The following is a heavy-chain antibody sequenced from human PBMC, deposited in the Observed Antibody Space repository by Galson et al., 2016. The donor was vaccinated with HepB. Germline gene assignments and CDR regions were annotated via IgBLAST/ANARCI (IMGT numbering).Heavy chain of an antibody. V-gene: IGHV4-31*03. CDR1: GGSIDTGGYY. CDR2: IYYSGRT. CDR3: TRRISYTYADSEDR. J-gene: IGHJ1*01. Sequence: TLSLTCTVSGGSIDTGGYYWNWIRQHPGKGLEWSGYIYYSGRTHYNPSLKSRLSISIDTSRNQFFLKLSSVTAADTAVYYCTRRISYTYADSEDRWGQGIRVTVSS. D-gene: IGHD5-18*01.